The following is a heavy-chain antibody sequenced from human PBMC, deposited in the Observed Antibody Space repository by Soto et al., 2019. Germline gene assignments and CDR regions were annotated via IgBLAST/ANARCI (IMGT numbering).Heavy chain of an antibody. Sequence: KSSETLSLTCTVSGGSISSGGYYWSWIRQHPGKGLEWIGYIYYSGSTYYNPSLKSRVTISVDTSKNQFSLKLSSVTAADTAVYYCARVVEWLGGMDVWGQGTTVTVSS. D-gene: IGHD3-3*01. CDR1: GGSISSGGYY. CDR2: IYYSGST. J-gene: IGHJ6*02. V-gene: IGHV4-31*03. CDR3: ARVVEWLGGMDV.